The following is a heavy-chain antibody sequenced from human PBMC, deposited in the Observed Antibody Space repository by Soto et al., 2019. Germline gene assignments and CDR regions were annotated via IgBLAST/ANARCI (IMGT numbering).Heavy chain of an antibody. CDR1: GASTGSGGYY. Sequence: QVQLQESGPGLVKTSQTLSLTCTVSGASTGSGGYYWSWIRQHPGKGLEWIGYIYYTGSTYYSPSLKSRASISVDTSNNQFSLKLDSVTAADTAVYYCARADYGDRGLAFDSWGQRTLVTVSS. CDR3: ARADYGDRGLAFDS. V-gene: IGHV4-31*03. D-gene: IGHD4-17*01. CDR2: IYYTGST. J-gene: IGHJ4*02.